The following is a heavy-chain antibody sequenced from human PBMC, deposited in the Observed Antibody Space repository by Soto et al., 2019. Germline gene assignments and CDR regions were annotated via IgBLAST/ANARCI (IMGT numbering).Heavy chain of an antibody. J-gene: IGHJ6*02. CDR1: GASISSGDYY. D-gene: IGHD5-18*01. V-gene: IGHV4-30-4*01. CDR3: AREVATASGPDYYNGLDV. CDR2: IYYSGST. Sequence: QVQLQESGPGLVKPSQTLSLTCTVSGASISSGDYYWSWIRQPPGKGLEWIGYIYYSGSTYYSPSLKSRVAISVDTPKNQFSLRLSSVTAADTAVYYCAREVATASGPDYYNGLDVWGQGTTVTVSS.